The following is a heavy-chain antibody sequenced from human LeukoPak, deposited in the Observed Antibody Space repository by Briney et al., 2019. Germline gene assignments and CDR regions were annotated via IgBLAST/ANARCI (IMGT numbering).Heavy chain of an antibody. CDR1: GGSISSGGYY. J-gene: IGHJ2*01. Sequence: SQTLSLTCTVSGGSISSGGYYWSWIRQHPGKGLEWIGYIYYSGSTYYNPSLKSRVTISVDTSKNQFSLKLSSVTAADTAVYYCARAVVIHWYFDLWGRGTLVTVSS. CDR2: IYYSGST. D-gene: IGHD3-22*01. V-gene: IGHV4-31*03. CDR3: ARAVVIHWYFDL.